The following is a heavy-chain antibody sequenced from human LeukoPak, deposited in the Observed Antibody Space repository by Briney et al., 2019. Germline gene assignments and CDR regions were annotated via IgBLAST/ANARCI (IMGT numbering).Heavy chain of an antibody. CDR1: GFTFSSYS. Sequence: AGGSLRLSCAASGFTFSSYSMNWVRQAPGKGLEWVSSISSSSYIYYADSVKGRFTISRDNAKNSLYLQMNSLRAEDTAVYYCARDQYSGGWFHWGQGTLVSVSS. CDR3: ARDQYSGGWFH. CDR2: ISSSSYI. J-gene: IGHJ4*02. V-gene: IGHV3-21*01. D-gene: IGHD1-26*01.